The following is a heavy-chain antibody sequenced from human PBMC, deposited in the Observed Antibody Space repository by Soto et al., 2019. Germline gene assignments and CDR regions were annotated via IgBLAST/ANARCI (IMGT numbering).Heavy chain of an antibody. CDR3: AGLHTSMVAGIWFDP. J-gene: IGHJ5*02. CDR2: ISYTGDT. CDR1: GDSISNYY. Sequence: SETLSLTCTVSGDSISNYYLSWIRQPPGRGLEWIGYISYTGDTNYNPSLKGRVTISVDTSKNQVSLKLSSVTAADTAVYYCAGLHTSMVAGIWFDPWGQGTLVTVSS. D-gene: IGHD5-18*01. V-gene: IGHV4-59*01.